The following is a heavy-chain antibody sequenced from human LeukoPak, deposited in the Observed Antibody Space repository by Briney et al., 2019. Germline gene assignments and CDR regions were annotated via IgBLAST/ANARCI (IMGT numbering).Heavy chain of an antibody. J-gene: IGHJ4*02. CDR1: GGSISSYY. CDR3: ARDPIFGVALDY. CDR2: IYTSGST. V-gene: IGHV4-4*07. D-gene: IGHD3-3*01. Sequence: PSETLSLTCTVSGGSISSYYWSWIRQPAGKGLEWIGRIYTSGSTNYNPPLKSRVTISVDKSKNQFSLKLSSVTAADTAVYYCARDPIFGVALDYWGQGTLVTVSS.